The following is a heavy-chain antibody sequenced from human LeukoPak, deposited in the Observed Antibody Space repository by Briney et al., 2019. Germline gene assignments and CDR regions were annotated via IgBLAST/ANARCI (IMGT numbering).Heavy chain of an antibody. J-gene: IGHJ6*02. CDR1: GFIFSDYY. Sequence: GGSLRLSCAASGFIFSDYYMSWVRQAPGKGLEWVSAISGSGGSTYYADSVKGRFTISRDNSKNTLYLQMNSLRAEDTAVYYCAKDHYDFWSGYYEFYYYYGMDVWGQGTTVTVSS. V-gene: IGHV3-23*01. D-gene: IGHD3-3*01. CDR2: ISGSGGST. CDR3: AKDHYDFWSGYYEFYYYYGMDV.